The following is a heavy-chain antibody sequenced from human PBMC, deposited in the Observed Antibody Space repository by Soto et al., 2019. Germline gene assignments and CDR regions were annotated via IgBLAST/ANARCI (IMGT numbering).Heavy chain of an antibody. CDR1: GFTFSTYA. D-gene: IGHD3-10*01. CDR2: MSYDGSNK. Sequence: QVQLVESGGGVVQPGTSLRLSCAASGFTFSTYAMNWVRQAPGEGLEWVAIMSYDGSNKFYADSVKGRFTISRDNSKNTLFLQMNSLRVEDTAVYYCASLYRTYGLGSYHLDSWGQGTLVTVSS. J-gene: IGHJ4*02. CDR3: ASLYRTYGLGSYHLDS. V-gene: IGHV3-30-3*01.